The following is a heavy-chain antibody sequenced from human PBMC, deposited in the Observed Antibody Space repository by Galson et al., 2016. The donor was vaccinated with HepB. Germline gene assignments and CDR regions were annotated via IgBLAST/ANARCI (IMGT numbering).Heavy chain of an antibody. CDR3: ARDGPGGYSFHQGPIGLPPGALLQEHL. V-gene: IGHV3-7*03. D-gene: IGHD5-18*01. Sequence: SLRLSCAASGFTFSRYWMSWVRQTPGKGLERVANIKQDGSEKYYVDSVKGRFTISRDNAKNSLYLQMNSLRAEDTAVYYCARDGPGGYSFHQGPIGLPPGALLQEHLWG. J-gene: IGHJ6*01. CDR1: GFTFSRYW. CDR2: IKQDGSEK.